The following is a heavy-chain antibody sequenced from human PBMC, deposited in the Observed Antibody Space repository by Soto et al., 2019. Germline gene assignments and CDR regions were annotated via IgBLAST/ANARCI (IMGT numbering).Heavy chain of an antibody. D-gene: IGHD6-13*01. CDR3: YSRPRILYYGMDV. J-gene: IGHJ6*02. Sequence: GESLKISCAASGFTFSNAWMNWVRQAPGKGLEWVGRIKSKTDGGTTDYAAPVKGRFTISRDDSKNTLYLQMNSLKTEDTAVYYCYSRPRILYYGMDVWGQGTTVTVSS. CDR1: GFTFSNAW. V-gene: IGHV3-15*07. CDR2: IKSKTDGGTT.